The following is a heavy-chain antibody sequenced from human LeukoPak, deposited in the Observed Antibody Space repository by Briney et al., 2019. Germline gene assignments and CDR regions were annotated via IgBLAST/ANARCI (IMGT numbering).Heavy chain of an antibody. D-gene: IGHD3-10*01. V-gene: IGHV3-48*03. J-gene: IGHJ4*02. Sequence: GGSLRLSCAASGFTFSSYEMNWVRQAPGKGLEWVSYISSSGSTIYYADSGKGRFTISRDNAKNSLYLQMNSLRAEDTAVYYCARADYGSTYYFDYWGQGTLVTVSS. CDR2: ISSSGSTI. CDR3: ARADYGSTYYFDY. CDR1: GFTFSSYE.